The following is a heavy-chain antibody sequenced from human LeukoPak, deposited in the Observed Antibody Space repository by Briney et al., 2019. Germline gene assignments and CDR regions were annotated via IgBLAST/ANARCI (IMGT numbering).Heavy chain of an antibody. CDR1: GFTFDDYG. V-gene: IGHV3-20*04. Sequence: GGSLTLSCAASGFTFDDYGMSWVRQVPGKGLEWVSGINWNGGSTSYADSVKGRFTISRDNAKNSLYLQMNSLRVEDTALYYCARVGCSSTSCYTYYYYMDVWGKGTTVTVSS. CDR2: INWNGGST. J-gene: IGHJ6*03. CDR3: ARVGCSSTSCYTYYYYMDV. D-gene: IGHD2-2*02.